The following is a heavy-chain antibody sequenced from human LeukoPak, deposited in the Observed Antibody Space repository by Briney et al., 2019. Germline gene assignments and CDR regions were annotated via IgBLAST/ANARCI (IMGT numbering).Heavy chain of an antibody. D-gene: IGHD5-12*01. V-gene: IGHV1-18*01. J-gene: IGHJ6*03. CDR3: ARGPYSGYDQNYYYYYMDV. Sequence: ASVKVSCKASGYTFTSYGISWVRQAPGQGLEWMGWISTYNGNTNYAQKLQGRVTMTTDTSTSTAYMELSRLRSEDTAVYYCARGPYSGYDQNYYYYYMDVWGKGTTVTISS. CDR1: GYTFTSYG. CDR2: ISTYNGNT.